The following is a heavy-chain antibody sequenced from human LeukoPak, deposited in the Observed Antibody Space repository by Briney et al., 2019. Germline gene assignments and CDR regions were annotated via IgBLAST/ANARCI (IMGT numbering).Heavy chain of an antibody. CDR1: GFSVSSNY. CDR2: IYSGGST. CDR3: ARGVALHSDGWTPPVY. D-gene: IGHD6-19*01. J-gene: IGHJ4*02. Sequence: AGSLRLSCAASGFSVSSNYMSWVRQAPGKGLEWVSVIYSGGSTYYVDSVKGRFTISRDNSKNTLYLQMNSLRAEDTGVYYCARGVALHSDGWTPPVYWGQGTLVTVSS. V-gene: IGHV3-66*01.